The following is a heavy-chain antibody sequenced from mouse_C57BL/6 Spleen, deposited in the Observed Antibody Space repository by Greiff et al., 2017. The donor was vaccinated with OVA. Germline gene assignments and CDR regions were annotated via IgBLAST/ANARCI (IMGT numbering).Heavy chain of an antibody. Sequence: VKLQQPGAELVMPGASVKLSCKASGYTFTSYWMHWVKQRPGQGLEWIGEIDPSDSYTNYNQKFKGKSTLTVDKSSSTAYMQLSSLTSEDSAVYYCARGGGGSRYFDVWGTGTTVTVSS. V-gene: IGHV1-69*01. D-gene: IGHD1-1*02. J-gene: IGHJ1*03. CDR1: GYTFTSYW. CDR2: IDPSDSYT. CDR3: ARGGGGSRYFDV.